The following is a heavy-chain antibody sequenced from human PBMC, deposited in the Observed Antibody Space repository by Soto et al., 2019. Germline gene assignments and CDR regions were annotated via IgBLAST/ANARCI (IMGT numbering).Heavy chain of an antibody. D-gene: IGHD3-10*01. V-gene: IGHV4-34*01. Sequence: PSETLSLTCAVYGGSFSGYYWSWIRQPPGKGLGWIGEINHSGSTNYNPSLKSRVTISVDTSKNQFSLKLSSVTAADTAVYYCARSGTLFGYYYGMDVWGQGTTVTVSS. CDR2: INHSGST. J-gene: IGHJ6*02. CDR3: ARSGTLFGYYYGMDV. CDR1: GGSFSGYY.